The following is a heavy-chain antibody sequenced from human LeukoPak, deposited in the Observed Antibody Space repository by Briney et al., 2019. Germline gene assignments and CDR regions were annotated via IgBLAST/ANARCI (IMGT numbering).Heavy chain of an antibody. CDR2: ISSTSSYI. CDR3: ARGHPSGYHNSGYTFDY. CDR1: GIIFRDAW. Sequence: PGGSLRLSCVVSGIIFRDAWMNWVRQAPGKGLEWVSSISSTSSYIYYADSVKGRFTVSRDNAKNSLYLHMNSLRAEDTAMYYCARGHPSGYHNSGYTFDYWGQGTLVTVSS. D-gene: IGHD3-22*01. J-gene: IGHJ4*02. V-gene: IGHV3-21*01.